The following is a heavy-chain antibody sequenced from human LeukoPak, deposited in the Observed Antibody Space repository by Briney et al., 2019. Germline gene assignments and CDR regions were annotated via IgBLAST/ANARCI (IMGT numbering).Heavy chain of an antibody. D-gene: IGHD2-8*02. J-gene: IGHJ4*02. CDR1: GGSFRDYY. CDR2: VNHNGGT. Sequence: SETLSLTCAVNGGSFRDYYWTWIRQPPGKGLEWIGEVNHNGGTNYSPSLKSRITISVDTSKNQFSLKLNSVTAADTAVYFCARGIVLTGYASFDYWGQGTPVTVSS. CDR3: ARGIVLTGYASFDY. V-gene: IGHV4-34*01.